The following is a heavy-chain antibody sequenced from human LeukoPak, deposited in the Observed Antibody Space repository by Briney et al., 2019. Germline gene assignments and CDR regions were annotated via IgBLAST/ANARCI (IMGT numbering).Heavy chain of an antibody. CDR2: MNPNSGNS. Sequence: ASVKVSCKASGYTFTSYDINWVRQATGQGLEWMGWMNPNSGNSGYAQKFQGRVTITRDTSISTAYMDLSSLRSEDSAVYYCARAGEGLRYFDWLPIVWGQGTLVTVSS. J-gene: IGHJ4*02. V-gene: IGHV1-8*03. CDR3: ARAGEGLRYFDWLPIV. D-gene: IGHD3-9*01. CDR1: GYTFTSYD.